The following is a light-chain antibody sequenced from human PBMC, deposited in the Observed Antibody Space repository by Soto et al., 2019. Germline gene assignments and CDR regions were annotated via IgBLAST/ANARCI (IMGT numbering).Light chain of an antibody. J-gene: IGKJ2*01. CDR2: GTS. CDR1: QLVSSNF. V-gene: IGKV3-20*01. CDR3: QQYGSSVRN. Sequence: ELVLTQSPGTLSLSPGESATLSCRASQLVSSNFIAWYQQKPCQAPRPLISGTSSRASGIPARFSGSGSVTDFNLTISSLEPADLAVYYCQQYGSSVRNFEQGNKLEI.